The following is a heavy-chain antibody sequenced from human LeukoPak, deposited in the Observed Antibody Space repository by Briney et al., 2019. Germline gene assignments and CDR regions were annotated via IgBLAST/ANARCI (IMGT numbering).Heavy chain of an antibody. CDR3: ARVGAGADFDY. V-gene: IGHV1-46*01. CDR1: GYTFTSYY. J-gene: IGHJ4*02. D-gene: IGHD1-26*01. CDR2: INPSGGST. Sequence: ASVKVSCKASGYTFTSYYMHWVRQAPGQGLEWMGIINPSGGSTSYARKFQGRVTMTRDTSTSTVYMELSSLRSEDTAVYYCARVGAGADFDYWGQGTLVTVSS.